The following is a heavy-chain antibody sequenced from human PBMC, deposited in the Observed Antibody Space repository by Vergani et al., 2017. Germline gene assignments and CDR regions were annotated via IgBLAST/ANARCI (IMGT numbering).Heavy chain of an antibody. CDR1: GGSISSYY. D-gene: IGHD3-10*01. CDR3: ASHYGSGSVYYYYGMDV. CDR2: IYHSGST. J-gene: IGHJ6*02. Sequence: QVQLQESGPGLVKPSETLSLTCTVSGGSISSYYWSWVRQPPGKGLEWIGEIYHSGSTNYNPPLKSRVTISVDKSKNQFSLKLSSVTAAATDFYYCASHYGSGSVYYYYGMDVWGQGTTVTVSS. V-gene: IGHV4-4*02.